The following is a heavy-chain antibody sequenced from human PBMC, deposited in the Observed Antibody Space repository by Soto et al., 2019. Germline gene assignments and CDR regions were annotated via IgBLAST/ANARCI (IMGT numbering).Heavy chain of an antibody. CDR2: INAGNGNT. J-gene: IGHJ3*02. Sequence: AASVKVSCKASGYTFTSYAMHWVRQAPGQRLEWMGWINAGNGNTKYSQKFQGRVTITRDTSASTAYMELSSLRSEDTAVYYCAFGAAAGTSAFDIWGQGTMVTVSS. CDR3: AFGAAAGTSAFDI. V-gene: IGHV1-3*01. CDR1: GYTFTSYA. D-gene: IGHD6-13*01.